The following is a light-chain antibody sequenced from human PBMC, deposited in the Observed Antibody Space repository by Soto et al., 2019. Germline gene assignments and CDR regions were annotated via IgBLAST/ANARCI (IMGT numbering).Light chain of an antibody. V-gene: IGKV1-5*01. Sequence: IQMTQSPSTLSASIGDRVTITCRASQSINNRLAWYQQMPGKAPNLLIYDASSLESGVPSRFRGSGSETEFTLTISGLQPDDFATYDCQQFIDGCTFGQGPKVEIK. CDR3: QQFIDGCT. CDR1: QSINNR. CDR2: DAS. J-gene: IGKJ1*01.